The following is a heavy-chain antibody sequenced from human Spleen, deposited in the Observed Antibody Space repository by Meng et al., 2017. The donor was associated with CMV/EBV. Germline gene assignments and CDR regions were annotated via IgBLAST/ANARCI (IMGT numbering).Heavy chain of an antibody. CDR3: AKEDGGLYGVLDS. J-gene: IGHJ4*02. CDR2: ISGVGGGT. CDR1: GFTFDDYA. D-gene: IGHD4-17*01. Sequence: GGSLRLSCAVSGFTFDDYAMHWVRQAPGKGLEWVSAISGVGGGTYYADSVKGRFTISRDNSKNTLYLQMNSLRAEDTAIYYCAKEDGGLYGVLDSWGQGTLVTVSS. V-gene: IGHV3-23*01.